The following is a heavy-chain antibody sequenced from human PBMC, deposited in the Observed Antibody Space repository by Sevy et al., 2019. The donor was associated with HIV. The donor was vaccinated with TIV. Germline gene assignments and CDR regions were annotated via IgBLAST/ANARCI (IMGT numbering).Heavy chain of an antibody. Sequence: LSLTCTVSGGSINSDDYYWSWIRQPPGKGLEWIGYIFYSGSTYYNPSLKSRVTISADTSKNQFSLKLRSVTAADTAVYYCARNIAAAGTFHFDYWGQGTLVTVSS. CDR1: GGSINSDDYY. V-gene: IGHV4-30-4*01. CDR2: IFYSGST. CDR3: ARNIAAAGTFHFDY. D-gene: IGHD6-13*01. J-gene: IGHJ4*02.